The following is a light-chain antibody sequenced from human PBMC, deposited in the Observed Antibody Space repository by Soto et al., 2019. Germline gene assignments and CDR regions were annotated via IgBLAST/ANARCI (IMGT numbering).Light chain of an antibody. CDR1: QSVRSS. J-gene: IGKJ1*01. Sequence: DIVMTQSPGTLSVSPGERATLFCRASQSVRSSLAWYQQKPGQAPRLLIYGASSRATGIPDRFSGSGSGTDFSLTISRLEPEDFAVYYCQQYGSSLWTFGQGTKVDIK. CDR3: QQYGSSLWT. CDR2: GAS. V-gene: IGKV3-20*01.